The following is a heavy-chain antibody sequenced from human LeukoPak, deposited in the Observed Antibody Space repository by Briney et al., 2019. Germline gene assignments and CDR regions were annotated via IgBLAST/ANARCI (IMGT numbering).Heavy chain of an antibody. J-gene: IGHJ6*02. Sequence: GGSLRLSCAASGFTVSSNYMSWARQAPGKGLEWVSVIYSGGSTYYADSVKGRFTISRHNSKNTLYLQMNSLRAEDTAVYYCAREGMWFGESVYYYGMDVWGQGTTVTVSS. CDR2: IYSGGST. V-gene: IGHV3-53*01. CDR3: AREGMWFGESVYYYGMDV. CDR1: GFTVSSNY. D-gene: IGHD3-10*01.